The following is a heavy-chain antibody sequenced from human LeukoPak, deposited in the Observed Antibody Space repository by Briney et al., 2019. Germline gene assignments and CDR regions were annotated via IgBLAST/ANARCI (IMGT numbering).Heavy chain of an antibody. V-gene: IGHV3-23*01. CDR3: AKETYSSGWYPYFDY. Sequence: GGSLRLSCVASGFTFSSYAMSWVRQAPGKRLEWVSGISGSGGSTYYADSVKGRFTISRDNSKNTLFLQMNSLRAEDTAVYYCAKETYSSGWYPYFDYWGQGTLVTVSS. CDR1: GFTFSSYA. J-gene: IGHJ4*02. D-gene: IGHD6-19*01. CDR2: ISGSGGST.